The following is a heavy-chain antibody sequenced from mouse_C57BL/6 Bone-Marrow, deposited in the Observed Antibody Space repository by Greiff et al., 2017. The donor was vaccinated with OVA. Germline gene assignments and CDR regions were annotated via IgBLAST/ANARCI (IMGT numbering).Heavy chain of an antibody. CDR2: ISNGGGST. D-gene: IGHD1-1*02. J-gene: IGHJ3*01. CDR3: ARYGQAWFAY. CDR1: GFTFSDYY. Sequence: EVKLVESGGGLVQPGGSLKLSCAASGFTFSDYYMYWVRQTPEKRLEWVAYISNGGGSTDYPDTVKGRFTISRDNAKNTLYLQMSRLKSEDTAMYYCARYGQAWFAYWGQGTLVTVSA. V-gene: IGHV5-12*01.